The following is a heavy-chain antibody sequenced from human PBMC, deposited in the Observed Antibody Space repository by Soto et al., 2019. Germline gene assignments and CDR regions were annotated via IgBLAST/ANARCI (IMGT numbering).Heavy chain of an antibody. J-gene: IGHJ4*02. CDR3: ARRASGTPYFDS. CDR2: IYYTGGT. D-gene: IGHD1-1*01. CDR1: GGSVSSGSYY. Sequence: QVQLQESGPGLVKPSETLSLTCTVSGGSVSSGSYYWSWIRQPPGKGLEWIGYIYYTGGTNYNPPLKCRVTMSVDTSKNQFSLKLSSVTAADTAMYYCARRASGTPYFDSWGQGSLVTVSS. V-gene: IGHV4-61*01.